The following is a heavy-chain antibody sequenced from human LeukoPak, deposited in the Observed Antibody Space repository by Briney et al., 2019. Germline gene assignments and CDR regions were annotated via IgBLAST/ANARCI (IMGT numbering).Heavy chain of an antibody. J-gene: IGHJ4*02. D-gene: IGHD6-19*01. Sequence: PGGSLRLSCAASGFTFSNYYMNWVRQAPGKGLEWVSYISSSSTTIKYADSVKGRFTISRDNAKNSLFLQMNSLRDEDTAVYYCARVSAYSSGWPLLDYWGRGALVTVSS. CDR3: ARVSAYSSGWPLLDY. CDR2: ISSSSTTI. CDR1: GFTFSNYY. V-gene: IGHV3-48*02.